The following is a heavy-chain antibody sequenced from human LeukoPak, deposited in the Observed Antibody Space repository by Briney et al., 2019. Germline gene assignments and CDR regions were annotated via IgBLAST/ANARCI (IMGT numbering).Heavy chain of an antibody. D-gene: IGHD1-26*01. CDR2: IYYRGST. V-gene: IGHV4-39*01. CDR1: GDSISSSPYF. CDR3: ARLLLSVGATADY. J-gene: IGHJ4*02. Sequence: SETLSLTCTVSGDSISSSPYFWGWIRQPPGKGLEWIGSIYYRGSTYYNPSLKSRVTISVDTSNNQLSLNLSSVTAADTAVYYCARLLLSVGATADYWGQGTLVTVSS.